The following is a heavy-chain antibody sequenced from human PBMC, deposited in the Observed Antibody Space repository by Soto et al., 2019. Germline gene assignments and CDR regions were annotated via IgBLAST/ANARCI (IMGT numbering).Heavy chain of an antibody. CDR3: ARGSLMVYAMSRYYYGMDV. D-gene: IGHD2-8*01. CDR1: GDSVSSNSAA. CDR2: TYYRSKWYN. V-gene: IGHV6-1*01. Sequence: QVQLQQSGPGLVKPSQTLSLTCAISGDSVSSNSAAWNWIRQSPSRGLEWLGRTYYRSKWYNDYAVSVQSRITINPDTSKNQFSLQLNSVTPEDTAVYYCARGSLMVYAMSRYYYGMDVWGQGTTVTVSS. J-gene: IGHJ6*02.